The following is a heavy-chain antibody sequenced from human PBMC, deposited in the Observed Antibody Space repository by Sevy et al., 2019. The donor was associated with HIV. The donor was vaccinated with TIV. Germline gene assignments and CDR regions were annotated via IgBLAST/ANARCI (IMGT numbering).Heavy chain of an antibody. J-gene: IGHJ4*02. D-gene: IGHD5-12*01. CDR2: IKQDGSEK. V-gene: IGHV3-7*01. CDR1: GFTFSSYW. Sequence: GGYLRLSCAASGFTFSSYWMSWVRQAPGKGLEWMANIKQDGSEKYYVDSVKGRFTISRDNAKNSLYLQMNSLRAEDTAVYYNARDGGVFSGYDSSYFDYWGQGTLVTVSS. CDR3: ARDGGVFSGYDSSYFDY.